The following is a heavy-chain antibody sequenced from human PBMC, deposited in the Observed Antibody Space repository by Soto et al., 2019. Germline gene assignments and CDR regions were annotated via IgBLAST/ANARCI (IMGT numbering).Heavy chain of an antibody. CDR1: GFTFSSYG. V-gene: IGHV3-30*18. Sequence: PGGSLRLSCAASGFTFSSYGMHWVRQAPGKGLEWVAVISYDGSNKYYADSVKGRFTISRDNSKNTLYLQMNSLRAEDTAVYYCAEDRGDIVVVPAAKPSDAFDIWGQGTMVTVSS. CDR2: ISYDGSNK. J-gene: IGHJ3*02. D-gene: IGHD2-2*01. CDR3: AEDRGDIVVVPAAKPSDAFDI.